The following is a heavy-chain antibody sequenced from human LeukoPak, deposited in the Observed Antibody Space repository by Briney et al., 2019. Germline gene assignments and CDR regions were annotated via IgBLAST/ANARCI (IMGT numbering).Heavy chain of an antibody. J-gene: IGHJ4*02. CDR1: GGSITSSSYY. V-gene: IGHV4-39*01. CDR2: IYYSGST. CDR3: ARHDFGGPDY. D-gene: IGHD4-23*01. Sequence: SETLSLTCTVSGGSITSSSYYWGWIRQPPGKGLEWIGSIYYSGSTYYNPSLKSRVTTSVDTSKNQFSLKLSSVTAADTAVYYCARHDFGGPDYWGQGTLVTVSS.